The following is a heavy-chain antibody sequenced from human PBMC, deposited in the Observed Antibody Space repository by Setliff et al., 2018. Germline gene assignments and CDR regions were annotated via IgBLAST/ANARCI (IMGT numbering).Heavy chain of an antibody. V-gene: IGHV4-61*02. D-gene: IGHD6-13*01. CDR1: GDSISRAKYY. CDR3: ARQGASGAPHY. J-gene: IGHJ4*02. CDR2: IYTDGST. Sequence: SETLSLTCTVSGDSISRAKYYWSWIRQSAGKGLECIGRIYTDGSTKYNPSLNSRVTLLIDTAKNQISLRLSSVTAADTAVYFCARQGASGAPHYWGQGTLVTVSS.